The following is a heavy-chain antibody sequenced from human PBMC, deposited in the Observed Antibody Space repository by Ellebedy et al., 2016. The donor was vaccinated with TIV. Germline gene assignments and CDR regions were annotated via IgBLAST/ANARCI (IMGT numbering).Heavy chain of an antibody. J-gene: IGHJ5*01. CDR1: GFTFRSYW. V-gene: IGHV3-7*01. Sequence: GESLKISCAASGFTFRSYWMSWVRQAPGKGLEWVANIYQDGSEKYYVDSVQGRFTISRDNAKNSLYLQMNSLKVEETAVYYCARRGSYGDYAVQINNWFDSWGQGTLVTVYS. CDR2: IYQDGSEK. D-gene: IGHD4-17*01. CDR3: ARRGSYGDYAVQINNWFDS.